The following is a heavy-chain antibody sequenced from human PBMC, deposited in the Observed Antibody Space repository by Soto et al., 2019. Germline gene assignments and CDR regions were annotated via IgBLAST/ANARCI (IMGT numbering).Heavy chain of an antibody. D-gene: IGHD3-9*01. V-gene: IGHV3-23*01. Sequence: EVQLLESGGGLVQPGGSLRLSCAASGFTFSSYAMSWVRQAPGKGLEWVSAISGSGGSTYYADSVKGRFTISRDNSKNTLYLQMNSLRAEDTAVYYCAKPSSSHWLSADYYYYGMDVWGQGTTVTVSS. J-gene: IGHJ6*02. CDR3: AKPSSSHWLSADYYYYGMDV. CDR1: GFTFSSYA. CDR2: ISGSGGST.